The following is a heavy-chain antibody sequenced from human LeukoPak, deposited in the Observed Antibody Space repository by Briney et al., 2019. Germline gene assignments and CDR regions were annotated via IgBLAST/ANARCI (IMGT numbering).Heavy chain of an antibody. D-gene: IGHD3-9*01. V-gene: IGHV3-30-3*01. CDR2: ISYDGSNK. J-gene: IGHJ4*02. CDR1: GFTFSSYA. CDR3: ATLYDILTGYPSRVDY. Sequence: GRSLRLSCAASGFTFSSYAMHCVRQAPGKGLEWVAVISYDGSNKYYADSVKGRFTISRDNSKNTLYLQMNSLRAEDTAVYYCATLYDILTGYPSRVDYWGQGTLVTVSS.